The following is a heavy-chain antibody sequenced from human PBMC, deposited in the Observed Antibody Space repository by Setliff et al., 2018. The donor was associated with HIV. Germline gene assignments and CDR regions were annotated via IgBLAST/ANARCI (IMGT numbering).Heavy chain of an antibody. D-gene: IGHD3-3*01. CDR3: ARDNYYNFWSGYWGMDV. CDR2: IYHSGST. V-gene: IGHV4-38-2*02. CDR1: GYSISSGYY. J-gene: IGHJ6*02. Sequence: SETLSLTCTVSGYSISSGYYWGWIRQPPGKGLEWIGSIYHSGSTYYNPSLKSRVTISVDTSKNQFSLRLSSVTAADTAVYYCARDNYYNFWSGYWGMDVWGQGTTVTVS.